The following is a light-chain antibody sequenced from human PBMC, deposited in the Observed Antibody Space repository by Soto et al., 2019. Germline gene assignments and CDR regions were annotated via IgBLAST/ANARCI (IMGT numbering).Light chain of an antibody. CDR2: DNN. J-gene: IGLJ2*01. CDR3: GTWDSSLSSVI. CDR1: SSNIGNNY. V-gene: IGLV1-51*01. Sequence: QSVLTQPPSVSAATGQTVTISCSGSSSNIGNNYVSWYQQLPGTAPKLLIYDNNKRPSVIPDRFSGSKSGTSATLGITGLQTGDEADYYCGTWDSSLSSVIFGGGTKLTVL.